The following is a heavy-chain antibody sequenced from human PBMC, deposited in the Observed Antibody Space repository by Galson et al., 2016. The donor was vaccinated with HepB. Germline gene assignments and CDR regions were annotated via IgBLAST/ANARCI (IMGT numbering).Heavy chain of an antibody. Sequence: SLRLSCAASGFTFSNYGMTWVRQAPGKGLEVVSSISRSGDSTDYADSVKGRFTISRDNSKNTLSLQMNSLTADDTAIYYCVQGSTAPAVLGKGTTVTVSS. CDR3: VQGSTAPAV. V-gene: IGHV3-23*01. CDR1: GFTFSNYG. D-gene: IGHD1-26*01. CDR2: ISRSGDST. J-gene: IGHJ6*04.